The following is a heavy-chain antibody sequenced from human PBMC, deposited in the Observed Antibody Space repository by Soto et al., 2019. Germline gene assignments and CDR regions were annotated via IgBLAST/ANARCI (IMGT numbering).Heavy chain of an antibody. V-gene: IGHV3-23*01. CDR2: ISTSGGTT. Sequence: EVQLLESGGGLVQPGGSLRLSCAASGFTFSNFDMSWVRQAPGKGLEWVSGISTSGGTTYYADSVKGRFTSSRDNSKNTLYLQMTSLRAEDTAVYYCATGTAAPAQWGQGTLVTVSS. CDR3: ATGTAAPAQ. CDR1: GFTFSNFD. D-gene: IGHD6-13*01. J-gene: IGHJ1*01.